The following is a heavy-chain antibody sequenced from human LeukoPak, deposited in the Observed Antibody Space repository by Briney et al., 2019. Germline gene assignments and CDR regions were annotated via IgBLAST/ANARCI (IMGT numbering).Heavy chain of an antibody. CDR1: GYTFTGYY. V-gene: IGHV1-2*02. CDR2: INPNSGGT. Sequence: ASVKVSCKASGYTFTGYYMHWVRQAPGQGLEWMGWINPNSGGTNYAQKFQGRVTMTRDTSISTAYMELSTLRSDDTAVYYCARVGYSGSPTGAFDIWGQGTMVTVSS. D-gene: IGHD1-26*01. J-gene: IGHJ3*02. CDR3: ARVGYSGSPTGAFDI.